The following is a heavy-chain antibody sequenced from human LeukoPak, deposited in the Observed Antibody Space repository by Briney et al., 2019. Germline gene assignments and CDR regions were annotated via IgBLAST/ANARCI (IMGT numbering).Heavy chain of an antibody. CDR1: GYTFTSYD. CDR2: MNPNSGNT. V-gene: IGHV1-8*01. J-gene: IGHJ6*03. CDR3: ARGPRIVVVPAAGYYMDV. Sequence: ASVKVSCKASGYTFTSYDINWVRQATGQGLEWMGWMNPNSGNTGYAQKFQGRVTMTRNTSISTAYMELSSLRSEDTAVYYCARGPRIVVVPAAGYYMDVWGKGTTVTVSS. D-gene: IGHD2-2*01.